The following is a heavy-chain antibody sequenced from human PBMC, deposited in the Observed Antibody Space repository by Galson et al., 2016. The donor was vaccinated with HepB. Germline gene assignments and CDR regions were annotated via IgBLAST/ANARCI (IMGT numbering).Heavy chain of an antibody. CDR2: ISWDGRSP. J-gene: IGHJ6*02. Sequence: SLRLSCAVSGFTFDDYTMHWVRQAPGKGLEWISLISWDGRSPFYKDSVEGRFTIPRDNRKNTLYLQMTSLTIDDTAVYYCGKDWGSLWESSGKGMDVWGQGTTVIVSS. V-gene: IGHV3-43*01. CDR3: GKDWGSLWESSGKGMDV. D-gene: IGHD3-10*01. CDR1: GFTFDDYT.